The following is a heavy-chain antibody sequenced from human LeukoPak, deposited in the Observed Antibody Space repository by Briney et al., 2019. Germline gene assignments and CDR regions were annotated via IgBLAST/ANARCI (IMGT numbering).Heavy chain of an antibody. Sequence: SETLSLTCTVSGGSISSSSYYWGWIRQPPGKGLEWIGSIYYSGSTYYNPSLKSRVTISVDTSKNQFSLKLSSVTAADTAVYYCARFIPGGGDRQGMRYYFDYWGQGTLVTVSS. CDR2: IYYSGST. J-gene: IGHJ4*02. V-gene: IGHV4-39*07. CDR1: GGSISSSSYY. D-gene: IGHD2-21*02. CDR3: ARFIPGGGDRQGMRYYFDY.